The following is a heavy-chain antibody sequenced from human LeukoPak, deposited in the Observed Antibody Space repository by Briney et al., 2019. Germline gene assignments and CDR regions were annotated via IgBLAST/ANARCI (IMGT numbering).Heavy chain of an antibody. Sequence: PSETLSLTCTVSGGSISSYYWSWIRQPPGKGLEWIGYIYYSGSTNYNPSLKSRVTISVDTSKNQFSLKLSSVTAADTAVYYCARDLAGYYPNYFDYWGQGTLVTVSS. V-gene: IGHV4-59*01. D-gene: IGHD2-21*01. CDR3: ARDLAGYYPNYFDY. J-gene: IGHJ4*02. CDR2: IYYSGST. CDR1: GGSISSYY.